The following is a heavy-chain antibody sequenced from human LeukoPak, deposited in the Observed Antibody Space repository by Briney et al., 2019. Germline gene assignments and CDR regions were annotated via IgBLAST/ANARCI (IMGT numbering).Heavy chain of an antibody. V-gene: IGHV4-31*03. CDR1: GGSISSGGYY. D-gene: IGHD6-13*01. CDR3: ARVREQQLVFDY. J-gene: IGHJ4*02. Sequence: SQTLSLTCTVSGGSISSGGYYWSWIRQHPGKGLEWIGYIYYSGSTYYNPSLKSRVTISVDTSKNQFSLKLSSVTAADTAVYYCARVREQQLVFDYWGQGTLVTVS. CDR2: IYYSGST.